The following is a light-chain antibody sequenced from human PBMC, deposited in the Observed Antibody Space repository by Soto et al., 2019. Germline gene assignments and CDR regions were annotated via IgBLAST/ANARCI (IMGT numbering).Light chain of an antibody. Sequence: DMQMTQSPSSLSASVGDRVTITCRASQSISSYLNWYQQKPGKAPKLLIYAASSLQSGVPSRFSGSGSGIDFTLTFSSLQPEDFATYYCQQSYSTPITFGQGTRLEIK. CDR1: QSISSY. J-gene: IGKJ5*01. CDR2: AAS. V-gene: IGKV1-39*01. CDR3: QQSYSTPIT.